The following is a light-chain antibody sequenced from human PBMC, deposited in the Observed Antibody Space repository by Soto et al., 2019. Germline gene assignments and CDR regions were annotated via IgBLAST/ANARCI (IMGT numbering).Light chain of an antibody. J-gene: IGLJ3*02. CDR2: DVS. CDR1: NSDIGAYNY. CDR3: CSPAGTYNFWV. V-gene: IGLV2-11*01. Sequence: QSALTQPRSVSGSPGQSVTISCTGTNSDIGAYNYVSWYQQHPGKAPKVMIYDVSGRPSGVPDRFSGSKSGNTASLTISGLQAADEADYYCCSPAGTYNFWVFGGGTKLTVL.